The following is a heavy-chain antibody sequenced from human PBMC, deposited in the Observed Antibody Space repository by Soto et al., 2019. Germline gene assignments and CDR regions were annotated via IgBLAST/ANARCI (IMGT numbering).Heavy chain of an antibody. J-gene: IGHJ6*02. Sequence: ASVKVSCKASGYTFTGYYMHWVRQAPGQGLEWMGWINPNSGGTNYAQKFQGRVTMTRDTSISTAYMELSRLRSDDTAVYYCAALPLPAAMRYYSGMDVWGQGTTVTVSS. CDR2: INPNSGGT. V-gene: IGHV1-2*02. CDR3: AALPLPAAMRYYSGMDV. D-gene: IGHD2-2*01. CDR1: GYTFTGYY.